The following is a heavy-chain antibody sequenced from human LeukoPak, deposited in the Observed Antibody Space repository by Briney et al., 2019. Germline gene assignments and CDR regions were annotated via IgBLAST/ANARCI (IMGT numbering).Heavy chain of an antibody. CDR1: GFSFSTHG. J-gene: IGHJ6*03. Sequence: GGSLRLSCAASGFSFSTHGMHWVRQAPGKGLEWVAVISYDGTIKYYEDSVKGRFTISRDNSKSTLYLQVDSLRAEDTAVYYCAKDSQELTYSHYYYMDVRGKGTTVTVSS. D-gene: IGHD6-13*01. V-gene: IGHV3-30*18. CDR3: AKDSQELTYSHYYYMDV. CDR2: ISYDGTIK.